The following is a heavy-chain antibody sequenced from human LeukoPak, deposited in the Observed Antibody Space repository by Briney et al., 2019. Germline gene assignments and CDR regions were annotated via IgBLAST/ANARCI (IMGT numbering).Heavy chain of an antibody. V-gene: IGHV3-49*04. CDR3: TREVGTRSPY. CDR1: GFSFGDSA. D-gene: IGHD2-8*01. J-gene: IGHJ4*02. CDR2: IKSAHYGGTT. Sequence: PGGSLRLSCTTSGFSFGDSAMSWVRQAPGKRLEWLGFIKSAHYGGTTEYVASVRGRFTISRDDSKSIAYLQMNSLKTEDTAVYYCTREVGTRSPYWGQGTLVTVSS.